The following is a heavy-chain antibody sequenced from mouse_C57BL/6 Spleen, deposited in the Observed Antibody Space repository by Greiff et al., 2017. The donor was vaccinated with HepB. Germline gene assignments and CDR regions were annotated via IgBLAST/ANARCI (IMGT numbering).Heavy chain of an antibody. CDR3: AGSIVTVPYAMDY. CDR2: IHPNSGST. D-gene: IGHD2-5*01. CDR1: GYTFTSYW. Sequence: VQLQQPGAELVKPGASVKLSCKASGYTFTSYWMHWVKQRPGQGLEWIGMIHPNSGSTNYNEKFKSKATLTVDKASSTAYMQLSSLTTEDSAVYYCAGSIVTVPYAMDYWGQGTSVTVSS. J-gene: IGHJ4*01. V-gene: IGHV1-64*01.